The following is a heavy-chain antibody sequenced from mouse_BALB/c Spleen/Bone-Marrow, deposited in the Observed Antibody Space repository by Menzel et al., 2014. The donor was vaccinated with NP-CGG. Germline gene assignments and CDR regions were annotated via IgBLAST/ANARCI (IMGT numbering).Heavy chain of an antibody. J-gene: IGHJ3*01. CDR1: GFNINDTY. Sequence: EVQLQQSGAELVKPGASVKLSCTASGFNINDTYMHWVKQRPEQGLEWIGRIDPANGNTKYDPKFQGKATITADTSSNTTSFMLSSLTSEDDAVYYCAGWDCGTGWFAYWGQGTLVTVSA. V-gene: IGHV14-3*02. CDR2: IDPANGNT. CDR3: AGWDCGTGWFAY. D-gene: IGHD1-1*01.